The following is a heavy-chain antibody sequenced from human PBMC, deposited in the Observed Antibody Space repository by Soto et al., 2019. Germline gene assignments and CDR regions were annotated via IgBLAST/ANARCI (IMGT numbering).Heavy chain of an antibody. CDR3: TTGDYDSSGYYEGLS. Sequence: WGSLRLSCAASVFTFSNAWMNWVRQAPGKGLEWVGRIKSKTDGGTTDYAAPVKGRFTISRDDSKNTLYLQMNSLKTEDTAVYYCTTGDYDSSGYYEGLSWGQGTMVTVS. V-gene: IGHV3-15*07. CDR2: IKSKTDGGTT. CDR1: VFTFSNAW. D-gene: IGHD3-22*01. J-gene: IGHJ3*01.